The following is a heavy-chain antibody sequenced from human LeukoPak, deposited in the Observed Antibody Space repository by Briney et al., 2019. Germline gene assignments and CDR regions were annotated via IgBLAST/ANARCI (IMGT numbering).Heavy chain of an antibody. CDR2: IYTSGST. CDR1: GGSISSGSYY. V-gene: IGHV4-61*02. J-gene: IGHJ5*02. Sequence: SQTLSLTCTVSGGSISSGSYYWSWIRQPAGKGLEWIGRIYTSGSTNYNPSLKSRVTISVDTSKNQFSLKLSSVTAADTAVYYCARDYPYDSSWYWFDAWGQGTLVTVSS. D-gene: IGHD3-22*01. CDR3: ARDYPYDSSWYWFDA.